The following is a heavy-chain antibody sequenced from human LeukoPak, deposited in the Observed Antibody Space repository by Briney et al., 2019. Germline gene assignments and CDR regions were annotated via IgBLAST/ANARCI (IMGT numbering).Heavy chain of an antibody. J-gene: IGHJ4*02. Sequence: ETLSLTCAVYGGSFSGYYWSWIRQPPGKGLEWVSAISGSGGSTYYADSVKGRFTISRDNSKNTLYLQMNSLRAEDTAVYYCAKGRGTMVRGVISVTFDYWGQGTLVTVSS. D-gene: IGHD3-10*01. V-gene: IGHV3-23*01. CDR1: GGSFSGYY. CDR2: ISGSGGST. CDR3: AKGRGTMVRGVISVTFDY.